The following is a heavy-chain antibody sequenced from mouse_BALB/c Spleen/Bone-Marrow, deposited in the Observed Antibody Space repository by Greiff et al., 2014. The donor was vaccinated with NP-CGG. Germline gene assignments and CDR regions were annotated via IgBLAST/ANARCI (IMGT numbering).Heavy chain of an antibody. CDR3: ARSGAYYGNLYAMDY. CDR1: GYTFTSYW. J-gene: IGHJ4*01. Sequence: VQLQQSGAELMKPGASVKLSCKASGYTFTSYWMHWVKQRPGQGLEWIGEINPSNGRTNYNEKFKSKATLTVDKSSSTAYMQLSSLTSEDSAVYYCARSGAYYGNLYAMDYWGQGTSVTVSS. D-gene: IGHD2-10*01. V-gene: IGHV1S81*02. CDR2: INPSNGRT.